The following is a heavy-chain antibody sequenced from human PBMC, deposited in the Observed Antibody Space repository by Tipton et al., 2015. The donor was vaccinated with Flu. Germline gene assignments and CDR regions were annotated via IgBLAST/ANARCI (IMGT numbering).Heavy chain of an antibody. CDR2: MYTSGTT. D-gene: IGHD6-13*01. CDR3: ASDDYSSNWYVY. CDR1: GGSISSFY. Sequence: TLSLTCTVSGGSISSFYWGWIRQPAGKGLEWIGRMYTSGTTNYNPSLKSRVTMSVDTTKNQFSLKLSSVTAADTAVYYCASDDYSSNWYVYWGQGILVTVS. J-gene: IGHJ4*02. V-gene: IGHV4-4*07.